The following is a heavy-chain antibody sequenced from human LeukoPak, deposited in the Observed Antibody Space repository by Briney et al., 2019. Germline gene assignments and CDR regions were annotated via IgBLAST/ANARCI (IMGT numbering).Heavy chain of an antibody. CDR3: ARDSGDYVPFDY. V-gene: IGHV1-2*02. CDR1: GYSFTGYY. D-gene: IGHD4-17*01. J-gene: IGHJ4*02. CDR2: INPITGGT. Sequence: ASVKVSCKASGYSFTGYYMHWVRQAPGQGLEWMGWINPITGGTIYAQKLQGRVTMTRDTSISTAYMELSRLRCDDTAVYFCARDSGDYVPFDYWGQGTLVTVSS.